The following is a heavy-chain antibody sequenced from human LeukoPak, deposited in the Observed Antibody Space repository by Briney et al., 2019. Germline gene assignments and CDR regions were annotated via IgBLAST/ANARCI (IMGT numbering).Heavy chain of an antibody. CDR3: ARDYYGSHDY. D-gene: IGHD3-10*01. V-gene: IGHV3-7*01. Sequence: PGGSLRLSCVASGFTFSHYYMSWVRQAPGQGLEWVAHTNQDGSVEFHVDSVKGRFTISRDNAKNSLYLQMNSLRADDTAVYCCARDYYGSHDYWGQGALVTVSS. CDR2: TNQDGSVE. CDR1: GFTFSHYY. J-gene: IGHJ4*02.